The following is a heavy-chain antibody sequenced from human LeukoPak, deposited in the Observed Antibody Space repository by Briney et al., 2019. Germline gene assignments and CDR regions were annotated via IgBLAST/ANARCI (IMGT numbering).Heavy chain of an antibody. CDR1: GGSISSGDYY. D-gene: IGHD6-13*01. CDR3: ARAGHSSSWYSLDY. Sequence: SETLSLTCTVSGGSISSGDYYWSWIRQPPGKGLEWIGYIYYSGSTYYNPSLKSRVTISVDTSKNQFSLKLSSVTAAGTAVYYCARAGHSSSWYSLDYWGQGTLVTVSS. J-gene: IGHJ4*02. CDR2: IYYSGST. V-gene: IGHV4-30-4*08.